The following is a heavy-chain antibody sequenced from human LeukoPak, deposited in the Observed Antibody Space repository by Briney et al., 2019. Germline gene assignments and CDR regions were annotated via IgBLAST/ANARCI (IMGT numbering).Heavy chain of an antibody. V-gene: IGHV3-21*01. CDR1: GFTFSTYS. Sequence: GGSLRLSRAASGFTFSTYSMNWVRQAPGKGLEWVSSISSSSNYIYYADSVKGRFSISRDDAKNSLFLQMNGLRAEDTAVYYCARDMTTATTCYLQHWGQGTLVTVSS. J-gene: IGHJ1*01. CDR3: ARDMTTATTCYLQH. CDR2: ISSSSNYI. D-gene: IGHD4-17*01.